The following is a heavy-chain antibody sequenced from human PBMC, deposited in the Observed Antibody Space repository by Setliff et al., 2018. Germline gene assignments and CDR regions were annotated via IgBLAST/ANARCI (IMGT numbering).Heavy chain of an antibody. Sequence: ASVKVSCKAFGYTFSALYIHWVRQAPGQGLEWMGWMNPDGGVTKFGQKFQGRVAMTRDAAINTAFMELSSLTSDDTAVYYCARDAIAKTFSYYYSYMDVWGKGTPVTVSS. D-gene: IGHD3-10*01. CDR1: GYTFSALY. CDR2: MNPDGGVT. V-gene: IGHV1-2*02. CDR3: ARDAIAKTFSYYYSYMDV. J-gene: IGHJ6*03.